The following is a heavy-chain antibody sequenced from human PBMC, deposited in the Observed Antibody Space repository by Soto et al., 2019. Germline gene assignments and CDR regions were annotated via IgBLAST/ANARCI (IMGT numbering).Heavy chain of an antibody. CDR2: ISYSGTT. D-gene: IGHD5-18*01. CDR3: ARGRGYSYGFDP. CDR1: GDSISSNNNY. J-gene: IGHJ5*02. Sequence: PSETLSLTCTVSGDSISSNNNYWSWIRQPPGEGLEWIGFISYSGTTSYSPSLKSRVAISLDTSKNQFSLSLSSVTAADTAVYYCARGRGYSYGFDPWGQGTLVTVSS. V-gene: IGHV4-30-4*01.